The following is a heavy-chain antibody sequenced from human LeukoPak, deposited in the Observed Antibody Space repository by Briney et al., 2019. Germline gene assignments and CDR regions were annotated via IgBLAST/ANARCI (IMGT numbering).Heavy chain of an antibody. CDR2: IYYSGST. CDR1: GGSISSSSYY. CDR3: ARSRAGTTVSAFDI. J-gene: IGHJ3*02. V-gene: IGHV4-39*07. Sequence: SETLSLTCTVSGGSISSSSYYWGWIRQPPGKGLEWIGSIYYSGSTYYNPSLKSRVTISVDTSKNQFSLELSSVTAADTAVYYCARSRAGTTVSAFDIWGQGTMVTVSS. D-gene: IGHD1-7*01.